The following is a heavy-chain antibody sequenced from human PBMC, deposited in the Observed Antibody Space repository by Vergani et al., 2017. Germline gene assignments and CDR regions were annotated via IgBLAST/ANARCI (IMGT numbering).Heavy chain of an antibody. CDR3: ARGGDLRDYYYYMDV. CDR2: IYYSGST. Sequence: QVQLQESGPGLVKPSETLSLTCTVSGGSISSYYWSWIRQPPGKGLEWIGYIYYSGSTNYNPSLKSRVTISVDTSKNQFSLKLSSVTAADTAVYYCARGGDLRDYYYYMDVWGKGTTVTVSS. J-gene: IGHJ6*03. V-gene: IGHV4-59*01. D-gene: IGHD3-16*01. CDR1: GGSISSYY.